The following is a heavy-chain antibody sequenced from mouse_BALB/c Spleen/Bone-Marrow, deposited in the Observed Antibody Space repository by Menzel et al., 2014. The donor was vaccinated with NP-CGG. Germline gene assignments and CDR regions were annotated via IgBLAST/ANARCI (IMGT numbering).Heavy chain of an antibody. D-gene: IGHD2-4*01. CDR1: GFSFNSYG. V-gene: IGHV5-9-2*01. CDR2: ISGGGSYT. CDR3: ARHAYYDQTEVSFVY. Sequence: EVQLQQSGGGLVKSGGSLKLSRAASGFSFNSYGMSWVRQTPEKRLEWVATISGGGSYTFYPDSVKGRFTISRDNAKNNLYLQLSSLRSEDTALYYCARHAYYDQTEVSFVYWGQGTLVTVSA. J-gene: IGHJ3*01.